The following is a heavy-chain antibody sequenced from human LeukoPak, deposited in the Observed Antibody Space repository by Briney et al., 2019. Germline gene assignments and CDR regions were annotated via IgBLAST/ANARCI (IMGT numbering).Heavy chain of an antibody. CDR1: GYTFTSYD. Sequence: GASVKVSCKASGYTFTSYDINWVRQATGQGLEWMGWMNPNSGNTGYAQKSQGRVTMTRNTSISTAYMELSSLRSEDTAVYYCAVSSGWYTEYFQHWGQGTLVTVSS. J-gene: IGHJ1*01. V-gene: IGHV1-8*01. CDR3: AVSSGWYTEYFQH. D-gene: IGHD6-19*01. CDR2: MNPNSGNT.